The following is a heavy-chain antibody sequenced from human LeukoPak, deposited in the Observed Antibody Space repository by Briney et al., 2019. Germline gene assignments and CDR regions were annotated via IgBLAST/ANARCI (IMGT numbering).Heavy chain of an antibody. CDR1: GGSFSGYY. Sequence: SETLSLTCAVYGGSFSGYYWSWIRQPPGKGLEWIGEINHSGSANYNPSLKSRVTISVDTSKNQFSLKLSSVTAADTAVYYCARGLRQPRHYYYYMDVWGKGTTVTVSS. CDR2: INHSGSA. J-gene: IGHJ6*03. V-gene: IGHV4-34*01. D-gene: IGHD1-1*01. CDR3: ARGLRQPRHYYYYMDV.